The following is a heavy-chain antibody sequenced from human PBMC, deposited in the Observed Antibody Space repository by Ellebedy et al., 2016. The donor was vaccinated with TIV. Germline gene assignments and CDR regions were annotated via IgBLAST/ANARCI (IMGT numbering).Heavy chain of an antibody. Sequence: GESLKISCAAAGFTFSSYAMHWVRQAPGQWLEWVAVISYDGSNKYYADSVKGRFTISRDNSKNTLYLQMNSLRPEDTSIYYCATLYGDYNPDFDCWGQGTLVTVSP. J-gene: IGHJ4*02. V-gene: IGHV3-30*04. CDR1: GFTFSSYA. CDR2: ISYDGSNK. CDR3: ATLYGDYNPDFDC. D-gene: IGHD4-17*01.